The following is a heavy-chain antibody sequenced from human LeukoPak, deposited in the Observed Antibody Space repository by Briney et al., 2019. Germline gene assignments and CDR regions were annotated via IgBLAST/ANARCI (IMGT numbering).Heavy chain of an antibody. CDR1: GFTFSNYW. V-gene: IGHV3-23*01. D-gene: IGHD5-18*01. Sequence: PGGSLRLSCAASGFTFSNYWMTWVRQAPGKGLEWVSGISGSGGSTYYADSVKGRFTISRDNSKNTLYLQMNSLRAEDTAVYYCAKLQRGYSYGYEFGFDYWGQGTLVTVSS. CDR2: ISGSGGST. J-gene: IGHJ4*02. CDR3: AKLQRGYSYGYEFGFDY.